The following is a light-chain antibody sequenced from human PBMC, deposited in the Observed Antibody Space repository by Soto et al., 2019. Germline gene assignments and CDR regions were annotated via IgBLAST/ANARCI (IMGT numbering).Light chain of an antibody. CDR2: WAF. V-gene: IGKV4-1*01. Sequence: DTVMTQSPDSLAVSLGERATINCKSSQSVFYSSDNKNYLHWYQQKPGQPPKLLIYWAFTRESGVPDRFSGSGSGTDFTLTISSLQAEDVAVYYCQQYYSTPITFGQGTRLEIK. CDR1: QSVFYSSDNKNY. J-gene: IGKJ5*01. CDR3: QQYYSTPIT.